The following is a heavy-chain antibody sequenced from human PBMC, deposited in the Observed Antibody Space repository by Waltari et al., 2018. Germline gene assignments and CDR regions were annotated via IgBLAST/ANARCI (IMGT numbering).Heavy chain of an antibody. V-gene: IGHV4-39*01. Sequence: QLQLQESGPGLVKPSETLSLTCTVSGGSICSSSYYWGWIRQPPGKGLEWVGSIYYSGSTYYTPSLNSRVTISVDTSKNQFSLKLSSLTAADTAVYFCARHVLGPYYNTILPPNYWGQGTLVTVSS. CDR3: ARHVLGPYYNTILPPNY. CDR2: IYYSGST. J-gene: IGHJ4*03. D-gene: IGHD3-22*01. CDR1: GGSICSSSYY.